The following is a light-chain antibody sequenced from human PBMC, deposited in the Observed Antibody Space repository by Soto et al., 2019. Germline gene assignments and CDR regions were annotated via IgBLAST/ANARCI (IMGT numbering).Light chain of an antibody. CDR1: QSVSSN. J-gene: IGKJ4*01. Sequence: EIVMTQSPATLSVSPGERATLSCRASQSVSSNLGWYQQKPGQAPRLLIYGASTRATGIPARFSGSGSGTEFTLTISSLQSEDFAIYYCHQYNNWPPLTFGGGTKMDIK. CDR3: HQYNNWPPLT. CDR2: GAS. V-gene: IGKV3-15*01.